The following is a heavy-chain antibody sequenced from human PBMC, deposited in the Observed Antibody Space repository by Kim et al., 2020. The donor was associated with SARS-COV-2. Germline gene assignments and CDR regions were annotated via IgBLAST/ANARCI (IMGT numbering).Heavy chain of an antibody. CDR2: INHSGST. J-gene: IGHJ4*02. CDR1: GGSFSGYY. V-gene: IGHV4-34*01. D-gene: IGHD6-13*01. CDR3: ARFEPESPGWLPYSSSWYSPVDY. Sequence: SETLSLTCAVYGGSFSGYYWSWIHQPPGKGLEWIGEINHSGSTNYNPSLKSRVTISVDTSKNQFSLKLSSVTAADTAVYYCARFEPESPGWLPYSSSWYSPVDYWGQGTLVTVSS.